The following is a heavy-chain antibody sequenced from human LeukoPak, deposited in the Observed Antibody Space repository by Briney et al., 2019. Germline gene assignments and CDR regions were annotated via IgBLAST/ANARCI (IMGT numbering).Heavy chain of an antibody. V-gene: IGHV3-30-3*01. J-gene: IGHJ4*02. CDR2: ISYDGSNK. CDR1: GFTFSSYA. Sequence: GGSLRLSCAASGFTFSSYAMHWVRQAPGKGLEWVAVISYDGSNKYYADSVKGRFTISRDNSKNTLYLQMNSLRAEDTAVYYCARGGVTAMVTVFGYWGQGTLVTVSS. CDR3: ARGGVTAMVTVFGY. D-gene: IGHD5-18*01.